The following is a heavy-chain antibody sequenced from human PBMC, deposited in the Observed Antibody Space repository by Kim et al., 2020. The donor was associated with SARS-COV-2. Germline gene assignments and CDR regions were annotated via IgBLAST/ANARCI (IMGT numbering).Heavy chain of an antibody. V-gene: IGHV3-49*03. D-gene: IGHD2-15*01. CDR1: GFTFDDYA. J-gene: IGHJ6*02. CDR3: ARDRSSSVVADV. CDR2: VRTETYRATT. Sequence: GGSLRLSCSASGFTFDDYALTWYRQAPGLRLEWVGFVRTETYRATTRYAASVEGRFTISRDDSNSIAYLQMDSLKIEDTAVYYCARDRSSSVVADVWGQGTTVTVSS.